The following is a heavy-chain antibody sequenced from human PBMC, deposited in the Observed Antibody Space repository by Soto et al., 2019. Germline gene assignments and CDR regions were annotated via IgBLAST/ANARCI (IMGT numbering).Heavy chain of an antibody. V-gene: IGHV3-23*01. D-gene: IGHD1-26*01. CDR1: GFSFSSYA. CDR2: IRGRGGTT. CDR3: AKVIVEWELLNAFDS. J-gene: IGHJ4*02. Sequence: EVQLLESGGGLVQPGGSLRLSCAASGFSFSSYAMGWVRQAPGKGLEGVSGIRGRGGTTYYADSVKGRFTISRDNSKNTLFLQMDSLRAEDTAIYYCAKVIVEWELLNAFDSWGQGTLVTVSS.